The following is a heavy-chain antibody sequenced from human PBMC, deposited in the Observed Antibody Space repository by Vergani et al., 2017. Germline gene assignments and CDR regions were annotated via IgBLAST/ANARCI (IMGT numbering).Heavy chain of an antibody. D-gene: IGHD3-10*01. Sequence: QVQLVESGGGVVQPGRSLRLSCAASGFTFSSYGMHWVRQAPGKGLEWVAVISYDGSNKYYADSVKGRFTISRDNSKNTLYLQMNSLRAEDTAVYYCAKDGSGSYYYYYYYYGMDVWGQGTTVTVSS. CDR3: AKDGSGSYYYYYYYYGMDV. CDR2: ISYDGSNK. V-gene: IGHV3-30*18. J-gene: IGHJ6*02. CDR1: GFTFSSYG.